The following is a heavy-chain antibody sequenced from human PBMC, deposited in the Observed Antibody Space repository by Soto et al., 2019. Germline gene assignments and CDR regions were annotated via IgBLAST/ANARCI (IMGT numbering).Heavy chain of an antibody. CDR1: GFTFSNAW. CDR3: TTWENMVRGVLHTDY. D-gene: IGHD3-10*01. V-gene: IGHV3-15*01. CDR2: IKSKTDGGTT. J-gene: IGHJ4*02. Sequence: GGSLRLSCAASGFTFSNAWMSWVRQAPGKGLEWVGRIKSKTDGGTTDYAAPVKGRFTISRDDSKNTLYLQMNSLKTEDTAVYYCTTWENMVRGVLHTDYWGQGTLVTVSS.